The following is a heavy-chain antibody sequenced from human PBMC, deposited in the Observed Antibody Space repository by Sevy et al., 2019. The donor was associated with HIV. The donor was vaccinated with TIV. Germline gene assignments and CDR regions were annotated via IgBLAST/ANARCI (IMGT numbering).Heavy chain of an antibody. CDR3: GTGDAYDV. V-gene: IGHV3-15*06. J-gene: IGHJ3*01. Sequence: GGSLRLSCAASGFTFSNSFMSWARQAPGRGLEWVGRITRKIDGETTLYAAPVKGRFTISRDDSRNTMYLQMESLKIEDTAMYYCGTGDAYDVSGQGTTVTVSS. CDR1: GFTFSNSF. CDR2: ITRKIDGETT. D-gene: IGHD7-27*01.